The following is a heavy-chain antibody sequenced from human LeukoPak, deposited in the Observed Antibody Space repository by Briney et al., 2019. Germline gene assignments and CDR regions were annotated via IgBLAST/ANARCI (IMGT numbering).Heavy chain of an antibody. CDR3: ARYRDLRVRGVIMGAFDI. J-gene: IGHJ3*02. V-gene: IGHV4-4*09. D-gene: IGHD3-10*01. CDR2: IYTSGST. CDR1: GGSISSYY. Sequence: SETLSLTCTVSGGSISSYYWSWIRQPPGKGLEWIGYIYTSGSTNYNPSLKSRVTISVDTSKNQFSLKLSSVTAADTAVYYCARYRDLRVRGVIMGAFDIWGQGTMVTVSS.